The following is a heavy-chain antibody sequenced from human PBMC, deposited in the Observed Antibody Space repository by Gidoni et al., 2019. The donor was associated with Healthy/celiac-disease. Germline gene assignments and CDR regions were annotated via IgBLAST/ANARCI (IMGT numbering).Heavy chain of an antibody. V-gene: IGHV3-23*01. CDR1: GFTFSSYA. CDR3: AKPGPIVVVTAMNFDY. J-gene: IGHJ4*02. D-gene: IGHD2-21*02. Sequence: EVQLLESGGGLVQPGGSLRLSCAASGFTFSSYAMSWVRQAQGKGLEWVSAISGSGGSTYYADSVKGRFTISRDNSKNTLYLQMNSLRAEDTAVYYCAKPGPIVVVTAMNFDYWGQGTLVTVSS. CDR2: ISGSGGST.